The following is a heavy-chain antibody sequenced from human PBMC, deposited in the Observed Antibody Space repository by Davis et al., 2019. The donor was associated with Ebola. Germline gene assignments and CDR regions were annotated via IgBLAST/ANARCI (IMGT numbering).Heavy chain of an antibody. D-gene: IGHD3-3*01. CDR1: GGSISNYY. J-gene: IGHJ6*04. V-gene: IGHV4-59*01. Sequence: MPSETLSLTCSVSGGSISNYYWSWIRQPPGKGLEWIGYISYSGSTNYNPSLKSRVTISVDTSKNQFSLKLSSVTAADTAVYYCARAYDFWSSGMDVWGKGTTVTVSS. CDR2: ISYSGST. CDR3: ARAYDFWSSGMDV.